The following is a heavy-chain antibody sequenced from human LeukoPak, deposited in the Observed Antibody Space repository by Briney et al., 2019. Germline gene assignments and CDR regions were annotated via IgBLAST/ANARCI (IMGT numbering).Heavy chain of an antibody. CDR1: GGSISSYY. CDR2: TYYSGST. CDR3: ASSVGDTLTFDI. D-gene: IGHD4-23*01. V-gene: IGHV4-59*12. J-gene: IGHJ3*02. Sequence: SETLSLTCTVSGGSISSYYRSWIRQPPGKGLEWIGYTYYSGSTNYNPSLKSRVTISVDTSKNQFSLKLSSVTAADTAVYYCASSVGDTLTFDIWGQGTMVTVSS.